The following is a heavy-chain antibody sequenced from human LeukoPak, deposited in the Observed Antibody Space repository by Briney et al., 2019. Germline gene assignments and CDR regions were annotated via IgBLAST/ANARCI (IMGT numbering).Heavy chain of an antibody. CDR1: GGSINSSDYY. CDR2: IYYSGTS. V-gene: IGHV4-39*01. CDR3: ARHGGLPAVVEGFDP. D-gene: IGHD4-23*01. J-gene: IGHJ5*02. Sequence: PETLSLTCTASGGSINSSDYYWAWIRQSPGRGLEWIGSIYYSGTSFYSVSLRSRVTISIDSSKNQISLKLRSVNVSDTAVYYCARHGGLPAVVEGFDPWGRGFLVTVSS.